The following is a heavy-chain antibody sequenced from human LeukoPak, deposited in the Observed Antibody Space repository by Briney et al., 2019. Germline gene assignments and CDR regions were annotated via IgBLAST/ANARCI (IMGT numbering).Heavy chain of an antibody. Sequence: GGSLSFSFAASGFTFSSYAMSWFRKAPGKGLKGVSAISGSGGSTYYADSVKGRFTISRDNSKNTLYLQMNSLRAEDTAVYYCAKDLNAIVGSSEYWGQGTLVTVSS. CDR1: GFTFSSYA. J-gene: IGHJ4*02. D-gene: IGHD1-26*01. CDR3: AKDLNAIVGSSEY. V-gene: IGHV3-23*01. CDR2: ISGSGGST.